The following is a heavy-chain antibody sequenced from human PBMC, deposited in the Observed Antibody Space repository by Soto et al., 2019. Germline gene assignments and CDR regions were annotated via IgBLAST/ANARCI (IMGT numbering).Heavy chain of an antibody. CDR2: INAGDGNT. V-gene: IGHV1-3*01. D-gene: IGHD4-17*01. J-gene: IGHJ6*03. CDR3: AREKYGDYVLRYYYYMDV. CDR1: GYTFTSYA. Sequence: ASVKVSCNASGYTFTSYAMPWVRQAPGQRLEWMGWINAGDGNTKYSQKFQGRVTITRDTSASTAYMELSSLRSEDTAVYYCAREKYGDYVLRYYYYMDVWGKGTTVTVSS.